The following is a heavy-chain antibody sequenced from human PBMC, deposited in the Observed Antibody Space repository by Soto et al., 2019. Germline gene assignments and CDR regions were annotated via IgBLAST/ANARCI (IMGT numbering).Heavy chain of an antibody. CDR1: GMTFTNYD. J-gene: IGHJ4*02. V-gene: IGHV3-13*04. Sequence: EVQLVESGGGLVQPGGSLRLSCAASGMTFTNYDMHWVRQGTGKGLEWVSSVSRAGDTYYPDSVRGRFTISRDDARNSLYLQMNSLRAGDMAVYYCTRDLGGYQLDYWGQGTLVTVSS. D-gene: IGHD2-2*01. CDR2: VSRAGDT. CDR3: TRDLGGYQLDY.